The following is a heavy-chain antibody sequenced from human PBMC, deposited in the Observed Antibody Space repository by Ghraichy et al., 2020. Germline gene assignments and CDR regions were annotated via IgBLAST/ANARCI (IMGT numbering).Heavy chain of an antibody. CDR2: INSDGSST. J-gene: IGHJ4*02. D-gene: IGHD3-16*02. Sequence: GGSLRLSCAAFGFTFSSYWMHWVRQAPGKGLVWVSRINSDGSSTSYADSVKGRFTISRDNAKNTLYLQMNSLRAEDTAVYYCARAYDYVWGSYRVRFDDWGQRTLVTAS. V-gene: IGHV3-74*01. CDR3: ARAYDYVWGSYRVRFDD. CDR1: GFTFSSYW.